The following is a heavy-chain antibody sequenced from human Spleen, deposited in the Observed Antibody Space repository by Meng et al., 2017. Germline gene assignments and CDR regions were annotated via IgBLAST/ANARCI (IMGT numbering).Heavy chain of an antibody. CDR2: IVWDDDK. Sequence: SGPTLVKPTQTLTLTCTFSGFSLSASGVCVTWVRQPPGKALEWLALIVWDDDKYYSTSLETRLTISKDTSKNQVVLTMTDVDPVDTATYYCARSRLWFGEFDAFDIWGQGTVVTVSS. D-gene: IGHD3-10*01. CDR1: GFSLSASGVC. CDR3: ARSRLWFGEFDAFDI. V-gene: IGHV2-70*20. J-gene: IGHJ3*02.